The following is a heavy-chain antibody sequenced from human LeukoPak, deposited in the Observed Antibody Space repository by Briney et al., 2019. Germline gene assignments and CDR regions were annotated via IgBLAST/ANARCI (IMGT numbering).Heavy chain of an antibody. CDR3: ARGRQLWPRVYYGMDV. CDR1: GGTFSSYA. J-gene: IGHJ6*02. CDR2: IIPILGIA. D-gene: IGHD5-18*01. Sequence: GASVKVSCKASGGTFSSYAISWVRQAPGQGLEWMGGIIPILGIANYAQKFQGRVTITADKSTSTAYMELSSLRSEDTAVYYCARGRQLWPRVYYGMDVWGQGTTVTVSS. V-gene: IGHV1-69*10.